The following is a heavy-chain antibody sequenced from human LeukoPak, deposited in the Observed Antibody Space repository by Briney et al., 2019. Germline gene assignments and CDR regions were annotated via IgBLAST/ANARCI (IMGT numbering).Heavy chain of an antibody. J-gene: IGHJ4*02. V-gene: IGHV1-18*01. Sequence: GASMKVSCKASGYTFTSYGISWVRQAPGQGLEWMGWISAYNGNTNFAQKLQGRVTMTTDTSTSTAYVELRSLRSDDTAVYYCARDCSGGTCYTSYWGQGTLVTVSS. CDR1: GYTFTSYG. CDR2: ISAYNGNT. CDR3: ARDCSGGTCYTSY. D-gene: IGHD2-15*01.